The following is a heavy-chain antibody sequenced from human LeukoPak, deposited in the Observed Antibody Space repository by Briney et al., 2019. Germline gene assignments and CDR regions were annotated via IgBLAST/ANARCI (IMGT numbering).Heavy chain of an antibody. CDR3: ARARGYSGYDVFDY. CDR2: IYTSGST. V-gene: IGHV4-61*02. Sequence: PSQTLSLTCTVSGGSISSGSYYWSWIRQPAGKGLEWIGRIYTSGSTNYNPSLKSRVTISVDTSKNQFSLKLSSVTAADTAVYYCARARGYSGYDVFDYWGQGTLVTVSS. CDR1: GGSISSGSYY. D-gene: IGHD5-12*01. J-gene: IGHJ4*02.